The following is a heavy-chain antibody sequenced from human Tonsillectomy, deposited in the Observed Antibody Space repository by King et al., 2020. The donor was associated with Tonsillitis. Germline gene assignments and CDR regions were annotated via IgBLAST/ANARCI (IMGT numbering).Heavy chain of an antibody. D-gene: IGHD1-26*01. CDR1: GFTFTNSA. CDR2: IVVGSGNT. Sequence: QLVQSGPEVKKPGPSVKVSCKASGFTFTNSAVQWVRQARGQRLEWMGWIVVGSGNTNYAQNFQERVTIIRDMSTSTAYMELSSLRSEDTAVYYCAAKSGGWYFDLWGRGTLVTVSS. CDR3: AAKSGGWYFDL. V-gene: IGHV1-58*01. J-gene: IGHJ2*01.